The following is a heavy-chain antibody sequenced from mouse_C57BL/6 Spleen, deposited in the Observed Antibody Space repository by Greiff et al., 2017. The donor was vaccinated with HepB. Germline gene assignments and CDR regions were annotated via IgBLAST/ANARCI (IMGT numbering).Heavy chain of an antibody. V-gene: IGHV5-4*01. CDR1: GFTFSSYA. Sequence: EVQLVESGGGLVKPGGSLKLSCAASGFTFSSYAMSWVRQTPEKRLEWVATISDGGSYTYYPDNVKGRFTISRDNAKNNLYLQMSDLKSEDTAMYYCARAYGSSLYFDYWGQGTTLTVSS. J-gene: IGHJ2*01. D-gene: IGHD1-1*01. CDR3: ARAYGSSLYFDY. CDR2: ISDGGSYT.